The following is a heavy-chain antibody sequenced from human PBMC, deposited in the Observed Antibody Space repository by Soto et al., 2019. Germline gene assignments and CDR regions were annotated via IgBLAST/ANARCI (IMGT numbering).Heavy chain of an antibody. J-gene: IGHJ6*02. CDR2: IRQDGSEG. Sequence: LRLSCAASGFTFGNYWMTWVRQAPGKGLDWVANIRQDGSEGSYVDSVKGRFTISRDNAKVSLFLQMNSLRAEDTAVYYCARERGYNSMDVWGQRTTVAVSS. V-gene: IGHV3-7*03. CDR3: ARERGYNSMDV. CDR1: GFTFGNYW.